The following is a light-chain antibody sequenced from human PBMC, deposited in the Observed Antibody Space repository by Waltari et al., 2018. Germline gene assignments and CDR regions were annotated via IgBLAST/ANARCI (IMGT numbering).Light chain of an antibody. J-gene: IGKJ1*01. V-gene: IGKV1-6*01. Sequence: ANQMTQPPSSLSASVGDRVTITCRASQGIRNELGGYQQKPGKAPKLLVYAASSVQSGVPSRFSGSGSGTEFTLTISSLQPEDSATYYCLQDYNYPWTFGQGTSVEIK. CDR3: LQDYNYPWT. CDR1: QGIRNE. CDR2: AAS.